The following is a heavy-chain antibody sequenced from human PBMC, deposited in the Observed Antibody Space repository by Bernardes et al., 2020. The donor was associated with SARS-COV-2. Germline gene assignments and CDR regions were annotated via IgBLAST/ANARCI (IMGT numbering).Heavy chain of an antibody. CDR2: ISWNSGRI. CDR1: GFSFEDYA. Sequence: SLRLSCAASGFSFEDYAMFWVRQVPGKGLEWVSGISWNSGRIGYADSVKGRFTISRDNAKNSLYLQMNSLGPEDTALYYCAKEIFSSRETYGFDIWGQGTMVTVSS. CDR3: AKEIFSSRETYGFDI. V-gene: IGHV3-9*01. D-gene: IGHD4-17*01. J-gene: IGHJ3*02.